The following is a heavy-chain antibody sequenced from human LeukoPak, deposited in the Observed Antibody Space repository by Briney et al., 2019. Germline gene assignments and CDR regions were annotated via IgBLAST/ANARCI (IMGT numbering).Heavy chain of an antibody. D-gene: IGHD4-17*01. V-gene: IGHV3-48*03. J-gene: IGHJ4*02. CDR2: ITTSGRTI. CDR1: GFTFSSYE. Sequence: PGGSLRLSCAASGFTFSSYEMNWVRQAPGKGLEWVSYITTSGRTIYYADSVKGRFTISRDNAKNSLYLQMNSMRAEDTAVDYCARGEDYGTISFDYWGQGTLVTVSS. CDR3: ARGEDYGTISFDY.